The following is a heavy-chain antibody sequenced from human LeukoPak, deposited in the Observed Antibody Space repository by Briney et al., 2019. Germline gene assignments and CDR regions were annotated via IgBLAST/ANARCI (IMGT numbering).Heavy chain of an antibody. CDR3: ARHGLLEYCSSTSCRGQNWFDP. J-gene: IGHJ5*02. CDR2: IYYSGST. Sequence: SSETLSLTCTVSGSSISSNSYYWGWIRQPPGKGLEWIGSIYYSGSTYYNPSLKSRVTISVDTSKNQFSLKLSSVTAADTAVYYCARHGLLEYCSSTSCRGQNWFDPWGQGTLVTISS. D-gene: IGHD2-2*01. CDR1: GSSISSNSYY. V-gene: IGHV4-39*01.